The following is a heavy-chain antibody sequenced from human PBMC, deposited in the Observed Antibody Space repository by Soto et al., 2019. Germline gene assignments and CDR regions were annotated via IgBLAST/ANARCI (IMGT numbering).Heavy chain of an antibody. CDR3: ARGPPLGYCSSTSCYTGAFDP. V-gene: IGHV4-31*03. CDR1: GGSISSGGYY. CDR2: IYYSGST. Sequence: LSLTCTVSGGSISSGGYYWSWIRQHPGKGLEWIGYIYYSGSTYYNPSLKSRVTISVDTSKNQFSLKLSSVTAADTAVYYCARGPPLGYCSSTSCYTGAFDPWGQGTLVTVSS. D-gene: IGHD2-2*02. J-gene: IGHJ5*02.